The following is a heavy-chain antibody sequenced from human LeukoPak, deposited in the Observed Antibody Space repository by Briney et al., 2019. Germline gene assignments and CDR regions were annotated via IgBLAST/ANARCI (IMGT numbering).Heavy chain of an antibody. CDR1: GGSFSGYY. D-gene: IGHD6-13*01. J-gene: IGHJ6*03. V-gene: IGHV4-34*01. CDR2: IDHSGST. Sequence: SETLSLTCAVYGGSFSGYYWSWIRQPPGKGLEWIGEIDHSGSTNYNPSLKSRVTISVDTSKNQFSLKLSSVTAADTAVYYCAREIKKRYSSSWYYYYMDVWGKGTTVTVSS. CDR3: AREIKKRYSSSWYYYYMDV.